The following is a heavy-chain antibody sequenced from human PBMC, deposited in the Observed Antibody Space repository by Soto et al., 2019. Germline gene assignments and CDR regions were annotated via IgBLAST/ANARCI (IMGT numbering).Heavy chain of an antibody. CDR3: MLGSGWKDFDY. V-gene: IGHV4-39*02. J-gene: IGHJ4*02. CDR2: IYYSGST. CDR1: GGSITSSSYY. Sequence: QLQLQESGPGLVKPSETLSLTRTVSGGSITSSSYYWGWIRQPPGKGLGWIGNIYYSGSTYYNPYRKIRFTIYVDTSKIHFSLTMSAVTAADTDVYYWMLGSGWKDFDYWGQGTLVTVSS. D-gene: IGHD3-22*01.